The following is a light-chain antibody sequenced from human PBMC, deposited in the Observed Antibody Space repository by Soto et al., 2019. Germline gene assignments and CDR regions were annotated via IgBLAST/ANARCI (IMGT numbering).Light chain of an antibody. CDR3: CSYAGTYSDV. J-gene: IGLJ1*01. CDR2: DVY. V-gene: IGLV2-11*01. CDR1: SSDVGGYNY. Sequence: QSALTQPRSVSGSPGQSVTISCTGTSSDVGGYNYVSWYQQLPGKAPKLMIHDVYMRPSGVPDRFSGSKSGNTASLTISGLQAEDEADYYCCSYAGTYSDVFGTGTKVTVL.